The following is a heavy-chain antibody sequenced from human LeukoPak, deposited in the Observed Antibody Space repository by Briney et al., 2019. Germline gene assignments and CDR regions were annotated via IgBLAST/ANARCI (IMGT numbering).Heavy chain of an antibody. V-gene: IGHV4-39*01. CDR2: IYYSGST. Sequence: PSETLSLTCTVSGGSISSSSYYWGWIRQPPGKGLEWIGSIYYSGSTYYNPSLKSRVTISVDTSKNQFSLKLSSVTAADTAVYYCARQDRITNNWFDPWGQGTLATVSS. CDR1: GGSISSSSYY. D-gene: IGHD3-10*01. J-gene: IGHJ5*02. CDR3: ARQDRITNNWFDP.